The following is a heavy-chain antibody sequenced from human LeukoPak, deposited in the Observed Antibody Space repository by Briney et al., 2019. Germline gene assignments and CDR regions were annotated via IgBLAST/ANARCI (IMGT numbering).Heavy chain of an antibody. V-gene: IGHV3-23*01. CDR2: FGRSGTST. J-gene: IGHJ4*02. Sequence: GGSLRLSCAASGFIFSSYGMSWVRQAPGKGLEWVSGFGRSGTSTYYADSVKGRFTISRDNSKNTLYLQVNSVRAEDTAVYYCAKGNGATVVSFDYWGQGILVTVSS. D-gene: IGHD4-23*01. CDR3: AKGNGATVVSFDY. CDR1: GFIFSSYG.